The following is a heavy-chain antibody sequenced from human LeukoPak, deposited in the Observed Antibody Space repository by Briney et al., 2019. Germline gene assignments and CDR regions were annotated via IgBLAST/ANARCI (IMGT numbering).Heavy chain of an antibody. CDR1: GFTVSSNN. V-gene: IGHV3-66*01. CDR2: IYSGGST. J-gene: IGHJ4*02. CDR3: ARAPLVGATSAGY. Sequence: GGSLRLSCAASGFTVSSNNMSWVRQAPGKGLEWVSVIYSGGSTYYADSVKGRFTISRDNSKNTLYLQMNSLRAEDTAVYYCARAPLVGATSAGYWGQGTLVTVSS. D-gene: IGHD1-26*01.